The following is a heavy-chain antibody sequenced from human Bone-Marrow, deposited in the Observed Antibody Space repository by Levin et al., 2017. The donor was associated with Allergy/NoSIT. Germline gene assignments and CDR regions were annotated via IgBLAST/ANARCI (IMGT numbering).Heavy chain of an antibody. CDR3: AGEEGWLLPFNY. D-gene: IGHD3-22*01. Sequence: PGGSLRLSCSASGFTFSSYEMHWVRQTPGKGLEWISYISSSGSTIYYADSVKGRFTISRDNAKNSLYLQMNSLKDEDTAVYYCAGEEGWLLPFNYWGRGTLVTVSS. V-gene: IGHV3-48*03. CDR1: GFTFSSYE. J-gene: IGHJ4*02. CDR2: ISSSGSTI.